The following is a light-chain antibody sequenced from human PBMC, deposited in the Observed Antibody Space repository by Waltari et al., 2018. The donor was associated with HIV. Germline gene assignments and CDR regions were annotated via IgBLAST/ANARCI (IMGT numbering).Light chain of an antibody. CDR2: EVT. CDR1: SSDIGAYDF. Sequence: QSALTQPPSASGSLGQSVTIPCTALSSDIGAYDFVSWFQQHPRSAPKLLLYEVTRRPSTFSDRFSGSRSGSTAFLTVAGLQPDDEATYFCSSYGDSLRVLFGGGTNVTVL. J-gene: IGLJ3*02. V-gene: IGLV2-8*01. CDR3: SSYGDSLRVL.